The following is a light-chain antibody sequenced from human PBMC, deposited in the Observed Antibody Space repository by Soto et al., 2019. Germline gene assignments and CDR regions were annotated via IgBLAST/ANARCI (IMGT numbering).Light chain of an antibody. CDR3: QQYVTSSPRT. CDR1: HTISSSY. J-gene: IGKJ1*01. Sequence: EIVLTQSPGTLSLSPGERATLSCRASHTISSSYLAWYQQKPGQAPRLLMYGISRRATGIPDRFSGSGSGTHFTLTITRLEPEDFAVYYCQQYVTSSPRTFGQGAQVDIK. V-gene: IGKV3-20*01. CDR2: GIS.